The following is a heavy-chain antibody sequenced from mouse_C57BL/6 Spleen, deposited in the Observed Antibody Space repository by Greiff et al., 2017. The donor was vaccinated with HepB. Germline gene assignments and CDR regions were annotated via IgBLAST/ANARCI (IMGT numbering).Heavy chain of an antibody. D-gene: IGHD1-1*01. CDR2: ISDGGSYT. J-gene: IGHJ2*01. Sequence: EVKLVDSGGGLVKPGGSLKLSCAASGFTFSSYAMSWVRQTPEKRLEWVATISDGGSYTYYPDNVKGRFTISRDNAKNNLYLQMSHLKSEDTAMYYCARHITTVVYFDYWGQGTTLTVSS. V-gene: IGHV5-4*03. CDR1: GFTFSSYA. CDR3: ARHITTVVYFDY.